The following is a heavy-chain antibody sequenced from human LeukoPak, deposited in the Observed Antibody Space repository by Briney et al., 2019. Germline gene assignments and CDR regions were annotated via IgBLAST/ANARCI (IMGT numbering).Heavy chain of an antibody. CDR1: GFTFSSSW. D-gene: IGHD5-12*01. J-gene: IGHJ4*02. CDR2: TKQDGSEI. CDR3: AGGSGFLFNN. Sequence: GGSLRLSCAASGFTFSSSWMSWVRQAPGKGLEWVANTKQDGSEIYYVDSVRGRFSISRDNAKNSLYLQMNSLRADDTAVYYCAGGSGFLFNNWGQGTLVAVSS. V-gene: IGHV3-7*05.